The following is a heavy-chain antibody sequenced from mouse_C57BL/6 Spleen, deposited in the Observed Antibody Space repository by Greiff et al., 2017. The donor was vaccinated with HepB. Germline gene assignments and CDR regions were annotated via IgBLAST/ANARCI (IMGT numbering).Heavy chain of an antibody. J-gene: IGHJ4*01. CDR1: GFTFSNYW. D-gene: IGHD2-2*01. Sequence: EVKVEESGGGLVQPGGSMKLSCVASGFTFSNYWMNWVRQSPEKGLEWVAQIRLKSDNYATHYAESVKGRFTISRDDSKSSVYLQMNNLRAEDTGMYYCTGEGYGYDGSSDYWGQGTSVTVSS. CDR2: IRLKSDNYAT. CDR3: TGEGYGYDGSSDY. V-gene: IGHV6-3*01.